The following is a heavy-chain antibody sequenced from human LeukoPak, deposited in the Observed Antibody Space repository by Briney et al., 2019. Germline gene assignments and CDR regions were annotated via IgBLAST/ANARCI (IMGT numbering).Heavy chain of an antibody. CDR2: MNPNTGNT. Sequence: GASVKVSCKASGYAFTSNDINWVRQATRQGLEWMGWMNPNTGNTGYAQKFQGRLSMTRNTSMSTAYMELSSLRSEDTAVYFCARRLGAMWFGDFLSYSYYAMDVWGQGTPVTVSS. D-gene: IGHD3-10*01. J-gene: IGHJ6*02. CDR1: GYAFTSND. V-gene: IGHV1-8*01. CDR3: ARRLGAMWFGDFLSYSYYAMDV.